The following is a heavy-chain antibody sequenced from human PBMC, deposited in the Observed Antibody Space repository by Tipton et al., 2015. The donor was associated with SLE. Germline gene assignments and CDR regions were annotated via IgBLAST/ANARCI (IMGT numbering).Heavy chain of an antibody. CDR3: ARDRGYPGSAPPGYFDY. V-gene: IGHV3-21*01. Sequence: SLRLSCAASGFTFSSYSMNWVRQAPGKGLEWVSSISSSSSFLFYTDSGKGRFTISRDNAKNSLYLQMSSLRAEDTAVYYCARDRGYPGSAPPGYFDYWGQGTLVTVSS. J-gene: IGHJ4*02. CDR2: ISSSSSFL. CDR1: GFTFSSYS. D-gene: IGHD5-12*01.